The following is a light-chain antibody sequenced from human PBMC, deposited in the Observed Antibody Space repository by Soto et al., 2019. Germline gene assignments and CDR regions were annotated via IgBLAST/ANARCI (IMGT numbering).Light chain of an antibody. J-gene: IGLJ2*01. CDR1: SSNIGSNA. CDR2: SNN. Sequence: SVLTQPPSASGTPGQRVTLSCSGSSSNIGSNAVSWYQQLPGTAPKLLIYSNNQRPSGVPDRFSGSKSGTSASLAISGLQSEDEADYYCAAWDDSLTGLFGGGT. CDR3: AAWDDSLTGL. V-gene: IGLV1-44*01.